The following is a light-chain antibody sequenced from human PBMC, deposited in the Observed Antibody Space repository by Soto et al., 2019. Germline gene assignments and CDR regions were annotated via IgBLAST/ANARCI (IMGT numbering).Light chain of an antibody. CDR2: EVH. Sequence: QSALTQPPSASGSPGQSVTISCTGTSSDVGGYKYVSWYQQHPGKAPKLMIFEVHKRPSGVPDRFSGSKSGNTASLTVSGLQAEDEADYYCSSYGGTNNLLFGGGTKVTAL. V-gene: IGLV2-8*01. CDR1: SSDVGGYKY. CDR3: SSYGGTNNLL. J-gene: IGLJ2*01.